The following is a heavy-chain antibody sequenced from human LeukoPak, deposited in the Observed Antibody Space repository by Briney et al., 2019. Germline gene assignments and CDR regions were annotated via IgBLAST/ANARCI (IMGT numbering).Heavy chain of an antibody. Sequence: SVNVSCKASGGTFSYAISWVRQAPGQGLEWMGGIIPIFGTADYAQQFQGRVTMTTDESRSTAYMELSSLRSDDTAVYYCARLGVGYDIQHWFDPWGQGTLVTVSS. D-gene: IGHD3-9*01. V-gene: IGHV1-69*05. J-gene: IGHJ5*02. CDR3: ARLGVGYDIQHWFDP. CDR1: GGTFSYA. CDR2: IIPIFGTA.